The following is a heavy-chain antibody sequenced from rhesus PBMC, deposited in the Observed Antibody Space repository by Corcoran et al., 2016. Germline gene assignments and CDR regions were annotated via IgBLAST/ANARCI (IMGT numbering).Heavy chain of an antibody. J-gene: IGHJ4*01. V-gene: IGHV1-180*01. D-gene: IGHD2-15*01. CDR2: ISPYNGKK. Sequence: QVQLVQSGGEIKQPGASVKLSCKASGYTFTTYYIHWVRQAPGQGLGWIGLISPYNGKKGYAQNFQGRVTITTDTSTSTGYMELSSLRSEDTAVYFCTRAAPPFYFDYWGQGVLVTVSS. CDR1: GYTFTTYY. CDR3: TRAAPPFYFDY.